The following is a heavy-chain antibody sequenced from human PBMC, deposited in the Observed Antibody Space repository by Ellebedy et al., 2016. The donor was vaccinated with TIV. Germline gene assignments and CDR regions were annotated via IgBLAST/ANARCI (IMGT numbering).Heavy chain of an antibody. CDR1: GGSISPYY. Sequence: MPSETLSLTCTVSGGSISPYYWSWVRQPPGKGLDWIGYIYYSGSTNYNPSLKSRITISVDTSKNQFSLKLSSVTAADTAVYYCAREARPNSSGYRDLDAFDIWGQGTMVTVSS. CDR2: IYYSGST. D-gene: IGHD3-22*01. V-gene: IGHV4-59*01. CDR3: AREARPNSSGYRDLDAFDI. J-gene: IGHJ3*02.